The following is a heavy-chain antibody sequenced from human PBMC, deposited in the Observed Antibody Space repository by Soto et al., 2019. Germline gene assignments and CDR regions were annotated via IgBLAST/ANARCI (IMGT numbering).Heavy chain of an antibody. J-gene: IGHJ4*02. D-gene: IGHD3-3*01. Sequence: SQTLSLTCAISGDSVSSNSAAWNWIRQSPSRGLEWLGRTYYRSKWYNDYAVSVKSRITINPDTSKNQFSLQLNSVTPEDTAVYYCARGAEYDFWSGSLGSFDYCGQATLVIVS. CDR3: ARGAEYDFWSGSLGSFDY. CDR1: GDSVSSNSAA. V-gene: IGHV6-1*01. CDR2: TYYRSKWYN.